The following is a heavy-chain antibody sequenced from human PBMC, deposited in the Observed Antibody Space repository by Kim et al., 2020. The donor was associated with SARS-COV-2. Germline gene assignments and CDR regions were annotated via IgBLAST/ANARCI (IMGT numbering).Heavy chain of an antibody. D-gene: IGHD5-18*01. CDR3: ARDGGYSYGDKYYYYYGMDV. CDR2: IYHSGST. J-gene: IGHJ6*02. CDR1: GYSISSGYY. Sequence: SETLSLTCTVSGYSISSGYYWGWIRQPPGKGLEWIGSIYHSGSTYYNPSLKSRVTISVDTSKNQFSLKLSAVTAADTAVYYCARDGGYSYGDKYYYYYGMDVWGQGTPVTVSS. V-gene: IGHV4-38-2*02.